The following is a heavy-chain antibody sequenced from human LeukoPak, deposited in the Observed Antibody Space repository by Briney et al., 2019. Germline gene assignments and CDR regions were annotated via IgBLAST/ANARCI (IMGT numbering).Heavy chain of an antibody. CDR2: ISAYNGNT. V-gene: IGHV1-18*01. D-gene: IGHD2-2*02. J-gene: IGHJ4*02. CDR3: ASGGGYGCSSTSCYTGDY. Sequence: ASVKVSCKASGYTFTSYGISWVRQAPGQGLEWMGWISAYNGNTNYAQKLQGRVTMTTDTSTSTAYMELRSLRSDDTAVYYCASGGGYGCSSTSCYTGDYWGQGTLVTVSS. CDR1: GYTFTSYG.